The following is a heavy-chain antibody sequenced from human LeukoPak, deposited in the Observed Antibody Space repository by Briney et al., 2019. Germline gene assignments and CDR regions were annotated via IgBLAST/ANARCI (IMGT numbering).Heavy chain of an antibody. Sequence: SETLSLTCAVSGGSISSYYWSWIRQPPGKGLEWIGYIYYSGSTYYNPSLKSRVTISVDTSKNQFSLKLSSVAAEDTAVYYCARWGRGYSCSDDYWGQGTLVTVSS. D-gene: IGHD6-6*01. CDR1: GGSISSYY. J-gene: IGHJ4*02. V-gene: IGHV4-59*12. CDR2: IYYSGST. CDR3: ARWGRGYSCSDDY.